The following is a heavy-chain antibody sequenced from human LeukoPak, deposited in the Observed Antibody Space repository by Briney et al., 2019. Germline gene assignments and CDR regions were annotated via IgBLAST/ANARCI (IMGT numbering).Heavy chain of an antibody. CDR2: ISDDGSNK. J-gene: IGHJ4*02. Sequence: GGSLRLSCAASGFTFSNYAMHWVRQAPGKGLEWMAVISDDGSNKYYADSVKGRFTVSRDNSKNTLYLQMNSLRAEDTAVYYCARDYYYESSGYYYIDYWGQGTLVTVSS. CDR1: GFTFSNYA. CDR3: ARDYYYESSGYYYIDY. V-gene: IGHV3-30-3*01. D-gene: IGHD3-22*01.